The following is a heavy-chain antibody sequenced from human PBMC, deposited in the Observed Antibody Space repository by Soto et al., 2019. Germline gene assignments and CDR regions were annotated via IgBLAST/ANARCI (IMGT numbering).Heavy chain of an antibody. D-gene: IGHD5-12*01. CDR3: ARGNHRWLQLWYFDL. CDR2: IIPIFGTA. J-gene: IGHJ2*01. CDR1: GGTFSSYT. V-gene: IGHV1-69*12. Sequence: QVQRVQSGAEVKKPGSSVTVSCKASGGTFSSYTISWVRQAPGQGLEWMGGIIPIFGTANYAQKFQGRVTITADESTSTAYMELSSLRSEDTAVYYCARGNHRWLQLWYFDLWGRGNLVTVSS.